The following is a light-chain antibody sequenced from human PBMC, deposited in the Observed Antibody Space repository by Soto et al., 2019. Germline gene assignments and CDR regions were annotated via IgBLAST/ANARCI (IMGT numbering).Light chain of an antibody. V-gene: IGKV3-11*01. CDR1: QSASPT. CDR3: QQNNGWRSST. J-gene: IGKJ3*01. CDR2: DAS. Sequence: EIAFTQSPATLSLSPGESATLSCRASQSASPTLACYQQKPGQAPRPLIYDASNRATAIPARFSASGSGTDFTLNLSSLEPEDFAVQHRQQNNGWRSSTLGPGTKVDI.